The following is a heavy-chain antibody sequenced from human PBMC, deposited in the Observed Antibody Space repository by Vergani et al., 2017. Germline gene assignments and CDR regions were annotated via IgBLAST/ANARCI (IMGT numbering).Heavy chain of an antibody. CDR3: AKDFSVIAVAGVSWFDP. J-gene: IGHJ5*02. D-gene: IGHD6-19*01. V-gene: IGHV3-30*18. CDR1: GFTFSSYG. CDR2: ISYDGSNK. Sequence: QVQLVESGGGVVQPGRSLRLSCAASGFTFSSYGMHWVRQAPGKGLEWVAVISYDGSNKYYADSVKGRFTISRDNSKNTLYLQMNSLRAEDTAVYYCAKDFSVIAVAGVSWFDPWGQGTLVTVSS.